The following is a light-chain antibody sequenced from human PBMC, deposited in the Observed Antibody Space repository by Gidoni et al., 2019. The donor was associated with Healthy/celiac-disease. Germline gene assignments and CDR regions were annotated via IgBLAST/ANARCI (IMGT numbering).Light chain of an antibody. CDR2: EDS. J-gene: IGLJ2*01. CDR1: NIGSKS. Sequence: SYVLTQPPSVSVAPGQTARITCGGNNIGSKSVHWYQQKPGQAPVLVVYEDSDRPSGIPERFAGSNSGKTATLTISRVEAGDEADYYCQVWDSSSDHPHVVFGGGTKLTVL. V-gene: IGLV3-21*02. CDR3: QVWDSSSDHPHVV.